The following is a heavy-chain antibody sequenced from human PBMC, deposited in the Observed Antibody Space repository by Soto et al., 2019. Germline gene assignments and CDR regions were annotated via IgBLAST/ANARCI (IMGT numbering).Heavy chain of an antibody. J-gene: IGHJ4*02. CDR3: ARGRTPPGAPAWYYFDS. V-gene: IGHV4-4*07. CDR1: GASITGSSY. Sequence: SETLSLTCTVSGASITGSSYRSWIRQPAGKGLEWIGRFSLSGTTNYNPSLRSRVTMSADVSKNQFSLRLTSVTAADTALYYCARGRTPPGAPAWYYFDSWGQGTLVTVSS. CDR2: FSLSGTT. D-gene: IGHD2-8*02.